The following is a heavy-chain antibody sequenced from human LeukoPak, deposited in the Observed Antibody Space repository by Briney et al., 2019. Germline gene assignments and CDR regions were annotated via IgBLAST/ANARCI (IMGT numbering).Heavy chain of an antibody. J-gene: IGHJ4*02. Sequence: PGGSLRLSCAASGFTFSSYGMHWVRQAPGKGLEWVAFIRYDGSNKYYADSVKGRFTISRDNSKNTLYLQMNSLRAEDTAVYYCARDRGTTSAFDYWGQGTLVTVSS. CDR3: ARDRGTTSAFDY. V-gene: IGHV3-30*02. CDR1: GFTFSSYG. D-gene: IGHD1-14*01. CDR2: IRYDGSNK.